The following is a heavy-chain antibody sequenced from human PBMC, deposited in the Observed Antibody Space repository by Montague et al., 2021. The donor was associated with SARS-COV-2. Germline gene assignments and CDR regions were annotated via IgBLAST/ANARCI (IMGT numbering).Heavy chain of an antibody. J-gene: IGHJ4*02. CDR1: GFTFSSYA. Sequence: SLRLSCAASGFTFSSYAVHWVRQAPNKGLEWVAVIWADAYDQYYADSVKGRFTISRDDSKNTLYLQMDSLRGEDTAVYYCSRGSRGEFGRFDYWGQGTLVTVSS. CDR2: IWADAYDQ. D-gene: IGHD4-17*01. CDR3: SRGSRGEFGRFDY. V-gene: IGHV3-33*08.